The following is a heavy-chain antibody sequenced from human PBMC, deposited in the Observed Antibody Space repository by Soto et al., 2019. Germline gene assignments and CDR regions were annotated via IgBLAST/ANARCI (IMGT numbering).Heavy chain of an antibody. D-gene: IGHD6-13*01. J-gene: IGHJ6*03. V-gene: IGHV6-1*01. CDR1: GDSVSSNSAA. CDR2: TYYRSKWYN. CDR3: ARGAAARRQGGYYYYYMDV. Sequence: SQTLSLTCAISGDSVSSNSAAWNWIRQSPSRGLEWLGRTYYRSKWYNDYAVSVKSRITINPDTSKNQSSLQLNSVTPEDTAVYYCARGAAARRQGGYYYYYMDVWGKGTTVTVSS.